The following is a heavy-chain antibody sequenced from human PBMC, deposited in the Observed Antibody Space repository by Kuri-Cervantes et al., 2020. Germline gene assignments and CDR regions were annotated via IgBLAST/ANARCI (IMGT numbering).Heavy chain of an antibody. CDR1: GFTFSDHY. CDR3: ARGERNGYGNDDMDV. V-gene: IGHV3-72*01. D-gene: IGHD5-18*01. CDR2: VRNIANSHTT. J-gene: IGHJ6*02. Sequence: GGSLRPSCGASGFTFSDHYMDWVRQAPGKGLEWVGRVRNIANSHTTEYAASVKGRFTISRDDSKNSLYLQMNSLKTEDTDVYYCARGERNGYGNDDMDVWGQGTTVTVSS.